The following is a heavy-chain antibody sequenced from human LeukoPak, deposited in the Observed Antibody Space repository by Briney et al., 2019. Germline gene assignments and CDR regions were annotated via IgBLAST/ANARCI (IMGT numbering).Heavy chain of an antibody. V-gene: IGHV3-74*01. CDR1: GFTFSSYW. Sequence: GGSLRLSCAASGFTFSSYWMHWDRQAPGKGLVWVSRINSDGSSTSYADSVKGRFTISRDNAKNTLYLQMNSLRAEDTAVYYCARMYNWNDGFLYYYYYYMDVWGKGTTVTISS. CDR3: ARMYNWNDGFLYYYYYYMDV. D-gene: IGHD1-1*01. J-gene: IGHJ6*03. CDR2: INSDGSST.